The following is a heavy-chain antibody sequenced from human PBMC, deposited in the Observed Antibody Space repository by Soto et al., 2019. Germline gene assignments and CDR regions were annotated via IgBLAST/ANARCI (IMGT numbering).Heavy chain of an antibody. D-gene: IGHD2-15*01. Sequence: QVQLVQSGAEVKKPGSSVKVSCKASGGTFSSYAISWVRQAPGQGLEWMGGIIPIFGTANYAQKFQGRVTITADESTSTAYRELSSLRSEDTAVYYCARPRSPLGYCSGGSCYRLDYWGQGTLVTVSS. CDR1: GGTFSSYA. CDR3: ARPRSPLGYCSGGSCYRLDY. CDR2: IIPIFGTA. V-gene: IGHV1-69*01. J-gene: IGHJ4*02.